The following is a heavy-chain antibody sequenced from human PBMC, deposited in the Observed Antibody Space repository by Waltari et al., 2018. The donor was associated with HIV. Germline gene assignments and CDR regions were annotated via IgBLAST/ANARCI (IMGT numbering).Heavy chain of an antibody. CDR3: ARIKGDYNYGMDV. V-gene: IGHV1-2*02. Sequence: QVQLVQSGAEVKKPGASVKVSCKASGYTFTRYHMHWVRPAPGQGLEWMGWINPNSGGTNYAQKFQGRVTMTRDTSISTAYMELSRLRSDDTAVYYCARIKGDYNYGMDVWGQGTTVTVSS. D-gene: IGHD1-26*01. CDR2: INPNSGGT. J-gene: IGHJ6*02. CDR1: GYTFTRYH.